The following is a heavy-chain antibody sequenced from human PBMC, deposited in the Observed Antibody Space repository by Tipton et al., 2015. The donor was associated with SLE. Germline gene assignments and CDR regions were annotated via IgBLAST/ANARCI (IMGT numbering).Heavy chain of an antibody. D-gene: IGHD2-15*01. CDR3: ARLNEGAADCFDY. CDR2: VSYTGNT. CDR1: GGSISSSFFY. Sequence: TLSLTCLVSGGSISSSFFYVGWIRPSPGKGVEWFGGVSYTGNTYNNPSLESRASLSIDTSKNQFSLKLNSMTAADTAIYYCARLNEGAADCFDYWGQGTLVTVSS. V-gene: IGHV4-39*07. J-gene: IGHJ4*02.